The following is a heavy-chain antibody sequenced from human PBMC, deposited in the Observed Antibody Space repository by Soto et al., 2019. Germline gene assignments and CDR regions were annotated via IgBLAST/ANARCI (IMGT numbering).Heavy chain of an antibody. Sequence: SVKVSCKASGGTFSSYAISWVRQAPGQGLEWMGGIIPIFGTANYAQKFQGRVTITADESTSTAYMELSSLRSEDTAVYYCARFYDSSGYSDYWGQGTLVTVSS. CDR1: GGTFSSYA. J-gene: IGHJ4*02. D-gene: IGHD3-22*01. CDR2: IIPIFGTA. V-gene: IGHV1-69*13. CDR3: ARFYDSSGYSDY.